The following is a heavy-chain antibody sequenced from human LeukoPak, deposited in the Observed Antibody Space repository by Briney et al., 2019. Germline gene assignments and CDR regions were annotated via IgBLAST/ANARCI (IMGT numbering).Heavy chain of an antibody. V-gene: IGHV1-2*02. Sequence: ASVKVSCKASGYTFTGYYMHWVRQAPGQGLEWMGWINPNSGGTNYAQKFQGRVTMTRDTSISTAYMELSRLRSDDTAVYYCARTYYGLVHRFDYWGQGTLGTVSS. J-gene: IGHJ4*02. CDR3: ARTYYGLVHRFDY. D-gene: IGHD1-26*01. CDR1: GYTFTGYY. CDR2: INPNSGGT.